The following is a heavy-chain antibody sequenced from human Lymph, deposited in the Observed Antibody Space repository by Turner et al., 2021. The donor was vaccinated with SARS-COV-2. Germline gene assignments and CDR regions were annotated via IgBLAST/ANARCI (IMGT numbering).Heavy chain of an antibody. CDR2: IVVGSGNT. V-gene: IGHV1-58*01. D-gene: IGHD2-15*01. CDR3: AAPYCSGGTCSDGFDI. CDR1: GFTFSSSA. Sequence: QMQLLQSGPEVKKPGTSVKVYCMASGFTFSSSAVQWVRQARGQRLEWIGWIVVGSGNTNYAQKFQERVTITRDMSTSTAYMNLSSLRSEDTAVCYCAAPYCSGGTCSDGFDIWGQGTMVTVSS. J-gene: IGHJ3*02.